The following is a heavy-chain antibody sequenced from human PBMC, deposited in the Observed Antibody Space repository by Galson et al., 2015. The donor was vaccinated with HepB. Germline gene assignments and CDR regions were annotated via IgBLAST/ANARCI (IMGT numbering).Heavy chain of an antibody. J-gene: IGHJ4*02. CDR1: GFTFSQFA. CDR2: ISYDGNNK. D-gene: IGHD2-15*01. CDR3: ARVDAGSSRRGFEY. Sequence: SLRLSCAASGFTFSQFAMHWVRQAPGKGLEWVVVISYDGNNKYYADFVKDRFTISRDNSKNTLYLQVNSLTLEDTAVYYCARVDAGSSRRGFEYWGQGTLVTVSS. V-gene: IGHV3-30-3*01.